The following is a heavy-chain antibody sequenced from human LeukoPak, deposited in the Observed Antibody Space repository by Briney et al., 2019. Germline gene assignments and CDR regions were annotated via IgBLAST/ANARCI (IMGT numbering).Heavy chain of an antibody. D-gene: IGHD6-25*01. CDR2: ISSDGSTT. V-gene: IGHV3-74*01. J-gene: IGHJ4*02. CDR3: TRGRPGHYFDY. Sequence: PGGSLRLSCAASGFTFSSNWMHWVRQAPGKGLVWVSLISSDGSTTIYADSVKGRFTISRDNAKNTLFLQMNSPSAGDTAVYYCTRGRPGHYFDYWGLGTLVTVSS. CDR1: GFTFSSNW.